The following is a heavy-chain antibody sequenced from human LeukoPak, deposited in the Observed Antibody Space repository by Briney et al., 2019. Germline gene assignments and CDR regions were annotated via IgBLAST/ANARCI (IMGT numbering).Heavy chain of an antibody. CDR3: ARDQVTIFGVVTPNFDY. Sequence: PGGSLRLSCAASGFTFSSYSMTWVRQAPGKGLEWVSYISSSSSTIYYADSVKGRFTISRDNAKNSLYLQMNSLRAEDTAVYYCARDQVTIFGVVTPNFDYWGQGTLVTVSS. V-gene: IGHV3-48*01. J-gene: IGHJ4*02. CDR1: GFTFSSYS. D-gene: IGHD3-3*01. CDR2: ISSSSSTI.